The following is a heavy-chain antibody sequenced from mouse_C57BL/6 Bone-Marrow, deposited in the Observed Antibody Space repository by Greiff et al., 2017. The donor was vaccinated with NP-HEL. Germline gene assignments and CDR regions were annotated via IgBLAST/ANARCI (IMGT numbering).Heavy chain of an antibody. D-gene: IGHD1-1*01. V-gene: IGHV1-47*01. J-gene: IGHJ1*03. Sequence: VKLQESGAELVKPGASVKMSCKASGYTFTTYPLEWMKQNHGKSLEWIGNFHPYNDDTKYNEKFKGKATLTVEKSSSTVYLELSRLPSDDSAVYYCARSYGSSYDWYFDVWGTGTTVTVSS. CDR1: GYTFTTYP. CDR2: FHPYNDDT. CDR3: ARSYGSSYDWYFDV.